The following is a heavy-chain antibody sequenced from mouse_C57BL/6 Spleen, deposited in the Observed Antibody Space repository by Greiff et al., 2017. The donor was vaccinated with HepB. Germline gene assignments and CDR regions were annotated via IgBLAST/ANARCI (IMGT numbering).Heavy chain of an antibody. J-gene: IGHJ2*01. CDR3: ARGTTVADY. V-gene: IGHV5-17*01. D-gene: IGHD1-1*01. CDR2: ISSGSSTI. CDR1: GFTFSDYG. Sequence: EVHLVESGGGLVKPGGSLKLSCAASGFTFSDYGMHWVRQAPEKGLEWVAYISSGSSTIYYADTVKGRFTISRDNAKNTRFLQMTSLRSEDTAMYYCARGTTVADYWGQGTTLTVSS.